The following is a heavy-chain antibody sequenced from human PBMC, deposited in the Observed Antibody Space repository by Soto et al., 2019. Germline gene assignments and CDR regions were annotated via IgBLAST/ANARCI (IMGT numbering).Heavy chain of an antibody. Sequence: EVQLVESGGDLVQPGGSLRLSCAASGFTFSTYSMNWVSQAPGKGLEWVSSISSSSTIYYADSVKGRFTSARDNVQNSLYLQMHSLRAEDTAVYYCARERGSGWTFDDLGQGTLVTVSS. CDR1: GFTFSTYS. CDR2: ISSSSTI. CDR3: ARERGSGWTFDD. V-gene: IGHV3-48*01. J-gene: IGHJ4*02. D-gene: IGHD6-19*01.